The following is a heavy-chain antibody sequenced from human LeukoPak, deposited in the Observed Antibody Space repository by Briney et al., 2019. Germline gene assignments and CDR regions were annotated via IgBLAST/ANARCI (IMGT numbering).Heavy chain of an antibody. CDR2: IKQDGSEK. CDR3: ARHLSGVAGYTYGRGIDF. Sequence: GGSLRLSCVASGFTFSTYGMSWVRQAPGKGLEGVANIKQDGSEKYYVDSVKRRFTISRDNAKKSLYLQMNSLRAEDTAVYYCARHLSGVAGYTYGRGIDFWGQGTLVTVSS. V-gene: IGHV3-7*01. D-gene: IGHD5-18*01. CDR1: GFTFSTYG. J-gene: IGHJ4*02.